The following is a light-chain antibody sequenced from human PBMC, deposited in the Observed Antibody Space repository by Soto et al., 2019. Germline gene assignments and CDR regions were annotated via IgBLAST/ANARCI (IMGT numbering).Light chain of an antibody. CDR3: QQYGSSPLT. J-gene: IGKJ1*01. CDR1: QSVTSDY. V-gene: IGKV3-20*01. CDR2: DTS. Sequence: EIVLTQSPGTLSLSPGERATLSCRASQSVTSDYLAWYQQKPGQAPRLLIYDTSSRATGIPDRFSGSGSGTDFTLTISRLEPEDFAVYYCQQYGSSPLTFGQGTRWIS.